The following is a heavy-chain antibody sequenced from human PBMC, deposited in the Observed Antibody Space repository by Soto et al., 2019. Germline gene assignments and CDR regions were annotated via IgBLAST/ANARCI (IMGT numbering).Heavy chain of an antibody. CDR2: IIPIFGTA. CDR3: ARASLDSSGYYDYYYGMDV. V-gene: IGHV1-69*13. Sequence: ASVKVSCKASGGTFSSYAISWVRQAPGQGLEWMGGIIPIFGTANYAQKFQGRVTITADESTSTAYMELSSLRSEDTAVYYCARASLDSSGYYDYYYGMDVWGQGTTVTVSS. D-gene: IGHD3-22*01. CDR1: GGTFSSYA. J-gene: IGHJ6*02.